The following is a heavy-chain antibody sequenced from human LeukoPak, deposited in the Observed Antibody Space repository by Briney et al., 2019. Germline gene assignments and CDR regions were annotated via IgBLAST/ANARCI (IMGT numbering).Heavy chain of an antibody. CDR3: AKDPGGVGAPFDY. V-gene: IGHV3-23*01. D-gene: IGHD1-26*01. CDR2: ISARDGRT. J-gene: IGHJ4*02. CDR1: GFIFSDHA. Sequence: GGSLRLSCPASGFIFSDHAMNWVRQAPGKGLEWVSIISARDGRTYYADSVKGRFTISRDNSKNTLYLQMNSLRVEDTAVYYCAKDPGGVGAPFDYWGQGTLVTVSS.